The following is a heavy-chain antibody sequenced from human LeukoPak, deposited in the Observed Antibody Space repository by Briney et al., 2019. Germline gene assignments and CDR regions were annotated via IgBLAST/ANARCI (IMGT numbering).Heavy chain of an antibody. V-gene: IGHV4-59*01. J-gene: IGHJ4*02. CDR1: GGSISSYY. CDR3: ARDPQPSGYDSAFDY. D-gene: IGHD5-12*01. Sequence: SETLSLTCTVSGGSISSYYWSWIRQPPGKGLEWIGYIYYSGSTNYNPSLKSRVTISVDTSKNQFSLKLSSVTAADTAVYYCARDPQPSGYDSAFDYWGQGTLVTVSS. CDR2: IYYSGST.